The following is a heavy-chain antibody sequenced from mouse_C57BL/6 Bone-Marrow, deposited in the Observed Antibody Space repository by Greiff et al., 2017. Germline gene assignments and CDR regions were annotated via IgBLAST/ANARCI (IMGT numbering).Heavy chain of an antibody. Sequence: VQLQQSGPVLVKPGASVKMSCKASGYTFTDYYMNWVKQSHGKSLEWIGVINPYNCGTSYNQKFKGKATLTVDKSSSTAYMELNSLTSEDSAVYYCARGYYGTWWGQGTTLTVSS. CDR1: GYTFTDYY. D-gene: IGHD1-1*01. CDR3: ARGYYGTW. V-gene: IGHV1-19*01. J-gene: IGHJ2*01. CDR2: INPYNCGT.